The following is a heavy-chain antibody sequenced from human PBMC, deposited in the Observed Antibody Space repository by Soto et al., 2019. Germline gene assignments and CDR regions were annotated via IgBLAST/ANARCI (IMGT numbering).Heavy chain of an antibody. D-gene: IGHD2-2*02. CDR2: ISYDGSNK. CDR1: GFTFSSYA. Sequence: GGSLRLSCAASGFTFSSYAMHWVRQAPGKGLEWVAVISYDGSNKYYADSVKGRFTISRDNSKNTLYLQMNSLRAEDTAVYYCARDLYRIQAYYFDYWGQGTLVTVSS. CDR3: ARDLYRIQAYYFDY. V-gene: IGHV3-30-3*01. J-gene: IGHJ4*02.